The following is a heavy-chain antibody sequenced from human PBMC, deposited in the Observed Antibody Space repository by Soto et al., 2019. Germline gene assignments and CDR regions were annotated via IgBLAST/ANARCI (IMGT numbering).Heavy chain of an antibody. D-gene: IGHD6-6*01. J-gene: IGHJ4*02. CDR1: GGSFSGYY. V-gene: IGHV4-34*01. CDR2: INHSGST. Sequence: SETLSLTCAVYGGSFSGYYWSWIRQPPGKGLEWIGEINHSGSTNYNPSLKSRVTISVDTSKNQLSLKLSSVTAADTAVYYCARGPSAARLDYWGQGTLVTVSS. CDR3: ARGPSAARLDY.